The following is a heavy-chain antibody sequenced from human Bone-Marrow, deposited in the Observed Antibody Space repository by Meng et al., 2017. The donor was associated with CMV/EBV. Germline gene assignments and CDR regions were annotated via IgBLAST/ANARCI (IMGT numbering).Heavy chain of an antibody. Sequence: VQLVESGGGLVKPGGSLRLSCAVSQLIFSTYDMNWVRQAPGKGLEWVSSIGRSGTDVSYAGSVKGRFTISRDIPKNSLYLQMNSLRAEDTAVYYCATDPNWGTLWGQGALVTVSS. D-gene: IGHD7-27*01. V-gene: IGHV3-21*01. J-gene: IGHJ4*02. CDR2: IGRSGTDV. CDR1: QLIFSTYD. CDR3: ATDPNWGTL.